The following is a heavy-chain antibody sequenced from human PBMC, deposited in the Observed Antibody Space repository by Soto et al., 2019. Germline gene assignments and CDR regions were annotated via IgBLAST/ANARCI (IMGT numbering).Heavy chain of an antibody. CDR1: GCRFTSYW. CDR3: ARQTEKYGMDV. D-gene: IGHD2-21*02. Sequence: QKISGKGSGCRFTSYWISWVHQMPGKGLEWMGIIYPGDSDTRYSPSFQGQVTISADKSISTAYLQWSSLKASDTAMYYCARQTEKYGMDVWGQGTTVTVSS. V-gene: IGHV5-51*07. J-gene: IGHJ6*02. CDR2: IYPGDSDT.